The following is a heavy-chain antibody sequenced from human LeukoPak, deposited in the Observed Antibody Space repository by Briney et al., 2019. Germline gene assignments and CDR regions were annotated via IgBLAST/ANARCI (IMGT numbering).Heavy chain of an antibody. CDR3: AIDPNWGTHS. J-gene: IGHJ4*02. V-gene: IGHV3-23*01. D-gene: IGHD7-27*01. CDR1: GFTFSTYT. Sequence: GGSLRLSCAASGFTFSTYTMYWVRHPPGKRLEWVSIIGNNGGGIHYADSVKGRFTISRDNSKNALYLQMNSLRVEDTAVYYCAIDPNWGTHSWGQGVPVTVSS. CDR2: IGNNGGGI.